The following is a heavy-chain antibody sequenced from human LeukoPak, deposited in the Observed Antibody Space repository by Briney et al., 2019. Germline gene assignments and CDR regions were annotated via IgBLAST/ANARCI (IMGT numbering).Heavy chain of an antibody. Sequence: PTETLSLTCTVSGGSISSYYWSWIRQPPGKGLEWIGYIYTSGSTNYNPSLKSRVTISVDTSKNQFSLKLSSVTAADTAVYYCARKLRGVTNWFDPWGQGTLVTVSS. V-gene: IGHV4-4*09. J-gene: IGHJ5*02. CDR1: GGSISSYY. CDR2: IYTSGST. D-gene: IGHD4-23*01. CDR3: ARKLRGVTNWFDP.